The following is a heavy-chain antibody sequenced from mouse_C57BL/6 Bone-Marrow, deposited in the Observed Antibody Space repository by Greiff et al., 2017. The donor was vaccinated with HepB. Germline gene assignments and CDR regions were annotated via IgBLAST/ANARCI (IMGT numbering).Heavy chain of an antibody. CDR2: IYPRDGST. Sequence: VQLQQSGPELVKPGASVKLSCKASGYTFTSYDIIWVKQRPGQGLEWIGWIYPRDGSTKYNEKFKGKATLTVDTSSSTAYMELHSLTSEDSAVYFCAREGYYGSSHYWYFDVWGTGTTVTVSS. CDR3: AREGYYGSSHYWYFDV. J-gene: IGHJ1*03. V-gene: IGHV1-85*01. D-gene: IGHD1-1*01. CDR1: GYTFTSYD.